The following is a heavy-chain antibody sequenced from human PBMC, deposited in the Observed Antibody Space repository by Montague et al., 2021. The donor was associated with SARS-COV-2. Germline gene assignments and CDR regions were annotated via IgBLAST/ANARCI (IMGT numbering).Heavy chain of an antibody. CDR3: ARLGDGVVPSPILGVGPYYSYYYMDV. CDR1: GGSFSTYS. Sequence: SETLSLTCAVHGGSFSTYSWNWIRQPPGKGLEWIGEINHGGSTNYNPSLKSRVTISADTSKNKFSLKLTSVAAADTAVYYCARLGDGVVPSPILGVGPYYSYYYMDVWGKGTPVTVSS. V-gene: IGHV4-34*01. CDR2: INHGGST. J-gene: IGHJ6*03. D-gene: IGHD3-10*01.